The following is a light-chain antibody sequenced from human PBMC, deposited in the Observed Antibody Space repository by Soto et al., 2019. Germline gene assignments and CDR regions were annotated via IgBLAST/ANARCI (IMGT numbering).Light chain of an antibody. CDR2: GAS. V-gene: IGKV3-15*01. CDR1: QSVRSN. CDR3: QQYNNWPPLYT. Sequence: EIVMTQSPATLSVSPGERVTLSCWASQSVRSNLAWYQQKPGQAPRLLIYGASTRASDIPARFSGSGSGTDFTLTISSLQSEDFAVYYCQQYNNWPPLYTFGQGTNLEVK. J-gene: IGKJ2*01.